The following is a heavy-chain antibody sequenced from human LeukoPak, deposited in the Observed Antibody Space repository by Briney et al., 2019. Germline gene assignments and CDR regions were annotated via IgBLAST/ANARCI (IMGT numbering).Heavy chain of an antibody. V-gene: IGHV4-34*01. D-gene: IGHD3-3*01. Sequence: SETLSLTCAVYGGSFSRYYWSWIRQPPGKGLEWIGEINHSGSTNYNPSLKSRVTISVDTSKNQFSLKLSSVTAADTAVYYCAREKAGYDFWSGYSPDWFDPSSQGTLVTVSS. CDR2: INHSGST. J-gene: IGHJ5*02. CDR1: GGSFSRYY. CDR3: AREKAGYDFWSGYSPDWFDP.